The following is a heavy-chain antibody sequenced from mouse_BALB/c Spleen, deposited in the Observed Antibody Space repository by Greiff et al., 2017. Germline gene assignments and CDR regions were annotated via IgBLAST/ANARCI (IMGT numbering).Heavy chain of an antibody. CDR3: ARHDGSSYDY. CDR1: GFTFSSYT. Sequence: EVMLVESGGGLVQPGGSLKLSCAASGFTFSSYTMSWVRQTPEKRLEWVAYISNGGGSTYYPDTVKGRFTISRDNAKNTLYLQMSSLKSEDTAMYYCARHDGSSYDYWGQGTTLTVSS. J-gene: IGHJ2*01. D-gene: IGHD1-1*01. V-gene: IGHV5-12-2*01. CDR2: ISNGGGST.